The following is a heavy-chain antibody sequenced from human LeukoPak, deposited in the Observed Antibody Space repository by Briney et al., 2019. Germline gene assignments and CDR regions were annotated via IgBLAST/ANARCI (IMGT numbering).Heavy chain of an antibody. CDR2: ISAHNGNT. J-gene: IGHJ3*02. CDR1: GYTFTNYD. V-gene: IGHV1-18*01. D-gene: IGHD3-16*01. CDR3: ARVTGEDAFDI. Sequence: ASVKVSCKASGYTFTNYDINWVRQAPGQGPEWMGWISAHNGNTNYAQKLEGRVTMTTDTSTSAAYMELRSLRSDDTAVYYCARVTGEDAFDIWGQGTMVTVSS.